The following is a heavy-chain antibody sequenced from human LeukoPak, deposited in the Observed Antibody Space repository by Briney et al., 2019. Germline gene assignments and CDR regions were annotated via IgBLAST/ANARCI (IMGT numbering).Heavy chain of an antibody. Sequence: PGGSLRLSCAASGFTVSASYMTWVRQAPGKGLEWVAVILSDESNKHYADSVKGRFTISRDNSKNTVLLQMNSLRPEDTAVYYCSKGYDYVWGAHPQDSWGQGTLVAVSS. CDR2: ILSDESNK. CDR3: SKGYDYVWGAHPQDS. D-gene: IGHD3-16*01. CDR1: GFTVSASY. J-gene: IGHJ4*02. V-gene: IGHV3-30*18.